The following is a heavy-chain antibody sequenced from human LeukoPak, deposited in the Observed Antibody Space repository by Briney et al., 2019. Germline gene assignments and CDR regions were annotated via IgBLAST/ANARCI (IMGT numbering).Heavy chain of an antibody. CDR1: GGTFSSYA. J-gene: IGHJ4*02. Sequence: GASVKVSCKASGGTFSSYAISWVRQAPGQGLEWMGRIIPILGIANYAQKFQGRVTITADKSTSTAYMELSSLRSEDTAVYYCARVDHTSSGWLRPDYWGQGTLVTVSS. V-gene: IGHV1-69*04. D-gene: IGHD6-19*01. CDR3: ARVDHTSSGWLRPDY. CDR2: IIPILGIA.